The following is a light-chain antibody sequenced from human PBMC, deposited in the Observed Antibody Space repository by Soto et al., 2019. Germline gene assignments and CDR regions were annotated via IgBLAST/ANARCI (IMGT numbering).Light chain of an antibody. CDR2: GAS. J-gene: IGKJ2*01. CDR3: QQYNNWPPYT. V-gene: IGKV3-15*01. CDR1: QSVSSN. Sequence: EIVMTQSPATLSVSPGERATLSCRASQSVSSNLAWYQQNPGQAPRLLIYGASTRATGIPARFSGSGSGTEFTRTISSLQYEDFAVYYCQQYNNWPPYTFGQGTKLEIK.